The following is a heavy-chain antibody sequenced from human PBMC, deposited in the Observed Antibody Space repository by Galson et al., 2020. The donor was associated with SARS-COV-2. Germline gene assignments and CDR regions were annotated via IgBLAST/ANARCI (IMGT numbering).Heavy chain of an antibody. D-gene: IGHD6-13*01. V-gene: IGHV5-51*01. CDR3: ARHVGSSWYLASDNYYYMDV. CDR2: IYPGDSDT. CDR1: GYSFSSYW. J-gene: IGHJ6*03. Sequence: GESLKISCKGSGYSFSSYWIGWVRQMPGKGLEWMGIIYPGDSDTRYSPSFQGQVTISADTSITTAYLQWSSLKASDTAMYYCARHVGSSWYLASDNYYYMDVWGKGTTVTVSS.